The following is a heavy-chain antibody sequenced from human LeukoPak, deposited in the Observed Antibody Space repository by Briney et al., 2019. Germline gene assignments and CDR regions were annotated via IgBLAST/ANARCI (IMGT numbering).Heavy chain of an antibody. Sequence: SETLSLTCAVYGGSFSGHYWSWIRQPPGKGLEWIGEINHSGSTNYNPSLKSRVTISVDTSKNQFSLKLSSVTAADTAVYYCARELGDIVVVPAATYYYYYGMDVWGQGTTVTVSS. D-gene: IGHD2-2*01. CDR1: GGSFSGHY. J-gene: IGHJ6*02. CDR2: INHSGST. V-gene: IGHV4-34*01. CDR3: ARELGDIVVVPAATYYYYYGMDV.